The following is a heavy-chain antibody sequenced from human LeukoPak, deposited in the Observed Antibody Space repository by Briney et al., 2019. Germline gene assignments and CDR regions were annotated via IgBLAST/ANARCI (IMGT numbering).Heavy chain of an antibody. CDR1: GFTFSSYE. J-gene: IGHJ6*03. V-gene: IGHV3-48*03. CDR2: ISTTGSSI. Sequence: GGSLRLSCAASGFTFSSYEMNWVRKAPGKGLEWVSYISTTGSSIYYADSVKGRFTISRDNVKNTLYLQMNSLRAEDTAVYYCAKDLLTGYYKDYYMDVWGKGTTVTISS. CDR3: AKDLLTGYYKDYYMDV. D-gene: IGHD3-9*01.